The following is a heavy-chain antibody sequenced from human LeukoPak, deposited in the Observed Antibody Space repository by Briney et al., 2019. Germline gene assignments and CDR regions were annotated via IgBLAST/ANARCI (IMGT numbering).Heavy chain of an antibody. CDR1: GGSFSGYY. Sequence: SETLSLTCAVYGGSFSGYYWSWIRQPPGKGLEWIGEINHSGSTNYNPSLKSRVTISVDTSKNQFSLKLSSVTAADTAVYYCARRQRGYSYGYLGWFDPWGQGTLVTVSS. J-gene: IGHJ5*02. D-gene: IGHD5-18*01. CDR2: INHSGST. CDR3: ARRQRGYSYGYLGWFDP. V-gene: IGHV4-34*01.